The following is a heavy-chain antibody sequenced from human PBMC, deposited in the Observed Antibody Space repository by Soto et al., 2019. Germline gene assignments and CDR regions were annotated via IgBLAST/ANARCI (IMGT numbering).Heavy chain of an antibody. V-gene: IGHV1-69*13. CDR1: GDTFSSSA. CDR2: IIPIFGTV. Sequence: SVKVSCKASGDTFSSSAINWVRQAPGQGLEWMGGIIPIFGTVNYAQKFKGRVTITAGESTRTAYMELSSLRSEDKAVYFCARAPFDNLGSQYTNGTDAWRQAPTVTV. J-gene: IGHJ6*02. CDR3: ARAPFDNLGSQYTNGTDA. D-gene: IGHD1-1*01.